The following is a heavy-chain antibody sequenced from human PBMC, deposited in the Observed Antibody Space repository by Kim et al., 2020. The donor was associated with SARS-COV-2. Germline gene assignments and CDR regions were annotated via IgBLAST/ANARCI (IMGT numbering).Heavy chain of an antibody. CDR1: GFTLSDHY. D-gene: IGHD3-16*01. J-gene: IGHJ4*02. Sequence: GGSLRLSCAASGFTLSDHYIDWVRQAPGKGLEWIGSFRVKANGNSAEYDASVKGRFTISRDDSKNSLYLQMNNLKTEDTAVYYCVRAGGGGYRPDYWGQGTLDTVPS. CDR3: VRAGGGGYRPDY. CDR2: FRVKANGNSA. V-gene: IGHV3-72*01.